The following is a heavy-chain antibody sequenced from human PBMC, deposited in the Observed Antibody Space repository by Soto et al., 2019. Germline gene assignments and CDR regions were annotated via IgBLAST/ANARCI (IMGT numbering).Heavy chain of an antibody. V-gene: IGHV3-23*01. CDR1: GFTSSSYA. CDR2: ITGSGGRT. Sequence: EVQLLESGGALVHPGGSLRLSCVASGFTSSSYAMSWVRQAPGTGLEWVSGITGSGGRTYYADSVKGRFTISRDNSKNTVYLQMNSLRAEDTAIYYCAKESAMVTTGWFDPWGQGTLVTVSS. D-gene: IGHD4-17*01. CDR3: AKESAMVTTGWFDP. J-gene: IGHJ5*02.